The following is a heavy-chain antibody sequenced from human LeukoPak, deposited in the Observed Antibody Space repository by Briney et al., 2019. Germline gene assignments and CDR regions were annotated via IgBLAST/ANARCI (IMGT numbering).Heavy chain of an antibody. CDR1: GGTFSSYA. V-gene: IGHV1-69*06. CDR2: IIPIFGTA. CDR3: ARFRHDILTGYYGYFDY. D-gene: IGHD3-9*01. Sequence: ASVKVSCKASGGTFSSYAISWVRQAPGQGLEWMGGIIPIFGTANYAQKFQGRVTITADKSTSTAYMELSSLRSEDTAVYYCARFRHDILTGYYGYFDYWGQGTLVTVSS. J-gene: IGHJ4*02.